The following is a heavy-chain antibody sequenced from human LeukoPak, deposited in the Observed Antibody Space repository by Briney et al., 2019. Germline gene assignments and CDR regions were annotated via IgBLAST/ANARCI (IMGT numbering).Heavy chain of an antibody. CDR3: ARDSWAYGLEGISGTRAFDI. J-gene: IGHJ3*02. Sequence: ASVKVSCKASGYTFTSYGISWVRQAPGQGLEWMGWISAYNGNTNYAQKLQGRVTMTTDTSTSTAYMELRSLRSDDTAVYYCARDSWAYGLEGISGTRAFDIWGHGTMVTVSS. CDR1: GYTFTSYG. CDR2: ISAYNGNT. V-gene: IGHV1-18*01. D-gene: IGHD2-15*01.